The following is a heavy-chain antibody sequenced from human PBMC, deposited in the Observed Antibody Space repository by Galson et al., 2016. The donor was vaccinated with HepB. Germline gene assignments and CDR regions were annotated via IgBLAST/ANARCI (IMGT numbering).Heavy chain of an antibody. CDR3: ARLWFGELARVF. CDR1: GFTVSNNY. D-gene: IGHD3-10*01. Sequence: SLRLSCAVFGFTVSNNYMSWVRQAPGKGLEWASVIYSGGSTYYADSVKGRFTISRDNSKNTVYLQMNSLRDEDTAVYYCARLWFGELARVFWGQGTLVTVSS. J-gene: IGHJ4*02. V-gene: IGHV3-53*01. CDR2: IYSGGST.